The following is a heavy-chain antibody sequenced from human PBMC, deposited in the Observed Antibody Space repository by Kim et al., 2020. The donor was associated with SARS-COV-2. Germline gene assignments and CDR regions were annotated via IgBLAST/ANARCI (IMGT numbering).Heavy chain of an antibody. CDR3: ARFIVRGVGYYYCMDV. CDR2: INHSGST. D-gene: IGHD3-10*01. V-gene: IGHV4-34*01. Sequence: SETLSLTCAVYGGSFSGYYWSWIRQPPGKGLEWIGEINHSGSTNYNPSLKSRVTISVDTSKNQFSLKLSSVTAADTAVYYCARFIVRGVGYYYCMDVWGQGTTVTVSS. J-gene: IGHJ6*02. CDR1: GGSFSGYY.